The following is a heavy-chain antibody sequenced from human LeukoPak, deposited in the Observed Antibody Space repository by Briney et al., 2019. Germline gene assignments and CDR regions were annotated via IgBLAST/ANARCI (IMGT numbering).Heavy chain of an antibody. CDR1: GYIFSQYS. D-gene: IGHD5-12*01. J-gene: IGHJ5*02. Sequence: GGSLRLSCAASGYIFSQYSMNWVRQAPGKGLEWVSHIRSSSETFYADSVKGRFTISRDNARNSLYLQMNNLRGEDTAIYYCARDAGNSGYGCDLWGQGTLVTVSS. CDR3: ARDAGNSGYGCDL. V-gene: IGHV3-48*01. CDR2: IRSSSET.